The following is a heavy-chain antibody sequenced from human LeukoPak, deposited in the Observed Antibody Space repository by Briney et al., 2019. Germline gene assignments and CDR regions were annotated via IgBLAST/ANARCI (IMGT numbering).Heavy chain of an antibody. CDR3: ARSATVTTGYFDY. CDR1: GGSISSSGHY. V-gene: IGHV4-39*07. CDR2: IYSNGNT. D-gene: IGHD4-17*01. Sequence: TSSETLSLTCSVSGGSISSSGHYWGWIRQSPEKGLDWIGSIYSNGNTYYNPSVKSRVTISVDTSKNQFSLKLTSVTAAETAVYYCARSATVTTGYFDYWGQGALVTVSS. J-gene: IGHJ4*02.